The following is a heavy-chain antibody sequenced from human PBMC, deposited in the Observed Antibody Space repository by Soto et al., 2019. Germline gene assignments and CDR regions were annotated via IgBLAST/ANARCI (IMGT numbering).Heavy chain of an antibody. CDR1: GGTFSSYA. CDR2: IIPIFGTA. J-gene: IGHJ6*02. V-gene: IGHV1-69*12. CDR3: GGYDNYYYGMDV. Sequence: QVQLVQSGAEVKKPGSSVKVSCKASGGTFSSYAISWVRQAPGQGLEWMGGIIPIFGTANYAQKFQGRVTIXAXXSTSTAYMELSSLRSEDTAVYYCGGYDNYYYGMDVWGQGTSVTVSS. D-gene: IGHD5-12*01.